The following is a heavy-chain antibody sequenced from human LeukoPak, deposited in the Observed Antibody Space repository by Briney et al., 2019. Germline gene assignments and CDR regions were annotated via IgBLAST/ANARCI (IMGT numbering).Heavy chain of an antibody. CDR2: IYHSGTT. Sequence: SETLSLTCTVSVHSNTSYFWTWFRQPPGKGLEWIGYIYHSGTTNYNPSLKSRVSISVDTSKTQFSLRLRSVTAADTAVYYCAEMAPFSPSFSQQWGQGTLVTVSS. D-gene: IGHD5-24*01. J-gene: IGHJ1*01. V-gene: IGHV4-59*01. CDR3: AEMAPFSPSFSQQ. CDR1: VHSNTSYF.